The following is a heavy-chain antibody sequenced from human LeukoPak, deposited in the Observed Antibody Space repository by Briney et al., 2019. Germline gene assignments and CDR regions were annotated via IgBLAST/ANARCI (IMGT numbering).Heavy chain of an antibody. CDR3: AKDIVVVPAANIAAAGNY. D-gene: IGHD2-2*01. Sequence: PGGSLRLSCAASGFTFSSHAMSWVRQAPGKGLEWVSAISGSGGSTYYADSVKGRFTISRDNSKNTLYLQMNSLRAEDTAVYYCAKDIVVVPAANIAAAGNYWGQGTLVTVSS. CDR1: GFTFSSHA. J-gene: IGHJ4*02. V-gene: IGHV3-23*01. CDR2: ISGSGGST.